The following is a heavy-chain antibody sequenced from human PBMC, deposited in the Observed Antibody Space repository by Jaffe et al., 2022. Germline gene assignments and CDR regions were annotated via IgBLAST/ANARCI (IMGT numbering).Heavy chain of an antibody. CDR3: AREGRNYYDSSGYYDAFDI. V-gene: IGHV3-48*03. Sequence: EVQLVESGGGLVQPGGSLRLSCAASGFTFSSYEMNWVRQAPGKGLEWVSYISSSGSTIYYADSVKGRFTISRDNAKNSLYLQMNSLRAEDTAVYYCAREGRNYYDSSGYYDAFDIWGQGTMVTVSS. D-gene: IGHD3-22*01. J-gene: IGHJ3*02. CDR2: ISSSGSTI. CDR1: GFTFSSYE.